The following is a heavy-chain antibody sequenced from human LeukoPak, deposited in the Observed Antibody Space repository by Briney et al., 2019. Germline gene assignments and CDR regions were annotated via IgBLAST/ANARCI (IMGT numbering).Heavy chain of an antibody. CDR3: TTVAAAGTRMGYYYYMDV. D-gene: IGHD6-13*01. V-gene: IGHV3-23*01. CDR1: GFTFSSYA. J-gene: IGHJ6*03. Sequence: GGSLRLSCAASGFTFSSYAMSWVRQAPGKGLEWVSAISGSGGSTYYADSVKGRFTISRDNSKNTLYLQMNSLKTEDTAVYYCTTVAAAGTRMGYYYYMDVWGKGTTVTISS. CDR2: ISGSGGST.